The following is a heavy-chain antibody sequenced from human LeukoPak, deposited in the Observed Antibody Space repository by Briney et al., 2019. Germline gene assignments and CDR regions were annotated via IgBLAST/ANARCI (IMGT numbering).Heavy chain of an antibody. CDR2: IYPGDSDT. Sequence: GESLKISCEGSGSSFTSYWIGWVRRLPGKGLEWMGIIYPGDSDTRYSPSFQGQVTISADKSISTAYLQWSSLKASDTAMYYCARHQGKPSAATPDYWGQGTLVTVSS. CDR3: ARHQGKPSAATPDY. V-gene: IGHV5-51*01. J-gene: IGHJ4*02. D-gene: IGHD2-15*01. CDR1: GSSFTSYW.